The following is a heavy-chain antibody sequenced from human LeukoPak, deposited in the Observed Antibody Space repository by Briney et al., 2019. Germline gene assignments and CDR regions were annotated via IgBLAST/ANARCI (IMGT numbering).Heavy chain of an antibody. CDR3: GMSGDRVPLQDDVFDV. Sequence: GESLKISCKGSGYRFTGYWIGWVRQMPGECLDWMGGSYAGDYDTTCSPSFQAQVTISADKSINTAHLQARSLKASDTAMYYCGMSGDRVPLQDDVFDVWGQGTMVTVST. CDR1: GYRFTGYW. V-gene: IGHV5-51*01. D-gene: IGHD1-26*01. J-gene: IGHJ3*01. CDR2: SYAGDYDT.